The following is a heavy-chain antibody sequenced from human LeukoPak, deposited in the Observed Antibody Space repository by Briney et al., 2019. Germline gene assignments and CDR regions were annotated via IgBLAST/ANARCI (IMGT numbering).Heavy chain of an antibody. V-gene: IGHV4-38-2*02. CDR1: GYSISSGYY. CDR2: IYHSGST. J-gene: IGHJ4*02. CDR3: ARVRRLEQWLGDY. D-gene: IGHD6-19*01. Sequence: SETLSLTCTVSGYSISSGYYWGWIRQPPGKGLEWIGNIYHSGSTNYNPSLKSRVTMSVDTSKNQFSMKLSSVTAADTAVYYCARVRRLEQWLGDYWGQGTLVTVSS.